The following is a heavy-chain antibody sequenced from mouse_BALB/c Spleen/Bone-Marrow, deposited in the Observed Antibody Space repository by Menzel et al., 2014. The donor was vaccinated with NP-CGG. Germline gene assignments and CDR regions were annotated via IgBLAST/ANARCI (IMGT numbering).Heavy chain of an antibody. CDR3: APYYYSRWFAN. J-gene: IGHJ3*01. D-gene: IGHD1-1*01. Sequence: VQLKESGAELVKPGASVKLSCTASGFNIKDTYMHWVKQRPEQGLEWIGRIDPANGNIKYDPKFQGKATITADTSSNTAYLQLSSLTSEDTAVYYCAPYYYSRWFANWGQGTLVTVSA. CDR1: GFNIKDTY. CDR2: IDPANGNI. V-gene: IGHV14-3*02.